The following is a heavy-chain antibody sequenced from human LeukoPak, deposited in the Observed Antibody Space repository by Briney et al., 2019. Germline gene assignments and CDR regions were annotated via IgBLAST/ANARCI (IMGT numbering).Heavy chain of an antibody. D-gene: IGHD3-10*01. V-gene: IGHV4-39*01. CDR2: IYYSGST. CDR3: ARTRYYYNSRSSGAPCYFDY. J-gene: IGHJ4*02. Sequence: SETLSLTCTVSGGSISSSSYYWGWIRQPPGKGLEWIGSIYYSGSTYYNPSLKSRVTISVDTSKNQFSLKLSSVTAADTAVYYCARTRYYYNSRSSGAPCYFDYWGQGTLVTVSS. CDR1: GGSISSSSYY.